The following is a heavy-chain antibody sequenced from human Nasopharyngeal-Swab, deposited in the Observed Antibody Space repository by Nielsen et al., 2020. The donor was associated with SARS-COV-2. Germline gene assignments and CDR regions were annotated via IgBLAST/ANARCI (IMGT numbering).Heavy chain of an antibody. Sequence: GESLKISCAASGFTFSSYAMSWVRQTRGKGLEWVSSISGRASSTYYADSVKGRFAISRDNSKNTLFLQMNSLRAEDTAVYYCAKEVAVPGTPFDYWGQGTLVTVSS. D-gene: IGHD6-19*01. CDR1: GFTFSSYA. CDR2: ISGRASST. J-gene: IGHJ4*02. V-gene: IGHV3-23*01. CDR3: AKEVAVPGTPFDY.